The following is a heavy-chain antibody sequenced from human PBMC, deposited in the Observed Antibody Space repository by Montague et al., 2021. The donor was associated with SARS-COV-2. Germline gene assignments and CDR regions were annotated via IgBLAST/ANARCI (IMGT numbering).Heavy chain of an antibody. D-gene: IGHD5-12*01. V-gene: IGHV4-31*03. CDR2: IYYSGTT. CDR3: ARHRYSGYVLDAFDI. CDR1: GASISSSENS. Sequence: TLSLTCTVSGASISSSENSWGWIRQPPGKGLEWFGCIYYSGTTYFNPSLRSRVTISVDTSKNQFSLKVSSVTAADTAVYYCARHRYSGYVLDAFDIWGQGTMVTVSS. J-gene: IGHJ3*02.